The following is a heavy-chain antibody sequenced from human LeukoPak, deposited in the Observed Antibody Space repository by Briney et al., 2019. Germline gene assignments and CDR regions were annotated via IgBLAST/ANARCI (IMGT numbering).Heavy chain of an antibody. D-gene: IGHD6-13*01. CDR2: IYYSGST. V-gene: IGHV4-59*12. CDR1: GGSISSYY. J-gene: IGHJ3*02. Sequence: ASEALSLTCTVSGGSISSYYWSWIRQPPGKGLEWIGYIYYSGSTNYNPSLKSRVTISVDTSKNQFSLKLSSVTAADTAVYYCARGSSMSAFDIWGQGTMVTVSS. CDR3: ARGSSMSAFDI.